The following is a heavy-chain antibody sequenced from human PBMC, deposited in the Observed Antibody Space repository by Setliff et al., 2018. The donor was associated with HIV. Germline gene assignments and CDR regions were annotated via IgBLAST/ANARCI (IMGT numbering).Heavy chain of an antibody. CDR3: AREIRNYDFWSGYWEDHYFDS. CDR1: GYTFTSYV. CDR2: INVGNGNT. J-gene: IGHJ4*02. Sequence: VASVKVSCKASGYTFTSYVIHWVRQAPGQRLEWMGWINVGNGNTKYSQKFQGRVTITRDTSASTAYMELSSLRSEDTAVYYCAREIRNYDFWSGYWEDHYFDSWGQGTLVTVSS. D-gene: IGHD3-3*01. V-gene: IGHV1-3*01.